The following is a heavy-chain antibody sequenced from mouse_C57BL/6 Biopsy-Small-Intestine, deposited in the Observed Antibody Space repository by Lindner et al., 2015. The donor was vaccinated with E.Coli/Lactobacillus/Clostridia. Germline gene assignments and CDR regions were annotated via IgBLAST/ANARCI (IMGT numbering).Heavy chain of an antibody. CDR2: IYPGGGYT. J-gene: IGHJ2*01. Sequence: VQLQESGAELVRPGTSVKMSCKASGYTFTNYWIGWAKQRPGHGLEWIGDIYPGGGYTNYNEKFKGKATLTADKSSSTAYMQFSSLTSEDSAIYYCARDGLYDTYDYWGQGTTLTVSS. CDR1: GYTFTNYW. D-gene: IGHD5-1-1*01. V-gene: IGHV1-63*01. CDR3: ARDGLYDTYDY.